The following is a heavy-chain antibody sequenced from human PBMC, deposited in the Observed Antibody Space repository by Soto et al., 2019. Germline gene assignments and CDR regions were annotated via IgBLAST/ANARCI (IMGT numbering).Heavy chain of an antibody. V-gene: IGHV4-4*02. D-gene: IGHD3-10*01. CDR3: ARDADFGSGGSKFWAFDI. CDR1: GGSISGSQW. CDR2: THHSGNT. J-gene: IGHJ3*02. Sequence: SETLSLTCDVSGGSISGSQWWTWVRQPPGKGLEWIAETHHSGNTNYNPSLKSRAIISLDTSKNQFSLNLISVTAADTAVYYCARDADFGSGGSKFWAFDIWGQGTVVTVSS.